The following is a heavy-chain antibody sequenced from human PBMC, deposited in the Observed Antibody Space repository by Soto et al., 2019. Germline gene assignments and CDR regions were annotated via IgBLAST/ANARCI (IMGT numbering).Heavy chain of an antibody. Sequence: LRLSCEASVCTFSSFTMNWVRHAPVKCLEGVSTISINSAYIYDTYALRVRCTISRHNAKHSLHLPMNSLRAEHTAVYYCTRDASRDSSARGWFDPWGPGTLVTVFS. CDR1: VCTFSSFT. J-gene: IGHJ5*02. D-gene: IGHD6-13*01. CDR3: TRDASRDSSARGWFDP. CDR2: ISINSAYI. V-gene: IGHV3-21*01.